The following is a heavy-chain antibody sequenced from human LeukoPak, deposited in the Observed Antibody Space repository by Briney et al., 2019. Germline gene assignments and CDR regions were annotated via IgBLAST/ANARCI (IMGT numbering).Heavy chain of an antibody. V-gene: IGHV4-34*01. J-gene: IGHJ5*02. Sequence: PSETLSLTCAVYGGSFSAYYWTGLRQPPGKGLEWIGEINHSGSSNYNSSLRSRVTISVDTSYKQFSLRLSSVTAADTAVYYCAPRGDIEHSYVYGKWFDPWGQGTRVTVSS. CDR3: APRGDIEHSYVYGKWFDP. CDR2: INHSGSS. CDR1: GGSFSAYY. D-gene: IGHD5-18*01.